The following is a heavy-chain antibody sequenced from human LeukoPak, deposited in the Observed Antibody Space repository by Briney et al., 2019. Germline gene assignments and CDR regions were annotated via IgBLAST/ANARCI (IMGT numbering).Heavy chain of an antibody. CDR3: ARHKPSTGEIDY. J-gene: IGHJ4*02. D-gene: IGHD1-1*01. Sequence: PSETLSLTCAVSGYSISSGYYWGWNRQPPGKGLEGIWNNYHSWSTHYRPSLKSPVTISVDTSKNQFSLQLSSVTAADTAVYYCARHKPSTGEIDYWGQGTLVTVSS. CDR2: NYHSWST. V-gene: IGHV4-38-2*01. CDR1: GYSISSGYY.